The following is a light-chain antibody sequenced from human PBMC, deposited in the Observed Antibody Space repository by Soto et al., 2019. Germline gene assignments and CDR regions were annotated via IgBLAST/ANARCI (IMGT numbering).Light chain of an antibody. CDR3: RQSYSTPRT. CDR1: QSSSSY. J-gene: IGKJ4*01. CDR2: AAS. Sequence: PSSLSAAVGGRVTIPCRESQSSSSYLNWYQQKPGKAPKLLIYAASSLQSGVPSRFSGSGSGTDFTLTISSLLPEDFATYYCRQSYSTPRTFGGGTKV. V-gene: IGKV1-39*01.